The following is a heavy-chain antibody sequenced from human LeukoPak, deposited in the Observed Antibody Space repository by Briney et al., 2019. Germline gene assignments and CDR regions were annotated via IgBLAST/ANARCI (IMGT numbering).Heavy chain of an antibody. CDR3: ARDEYGDYRY. Sequence: GRSLKLSCSASGFTFSAYSAHWVRQAPGKGLEWVATIKPDGSDDYYVDSVKGRFTISRDNSKNSLFLQMNSLRAEETAVYYCARDEYGDYRYWGQGTLVTVSS. V-gene: IGHV3-7*01. CDR2: IKPDGSDD. J-gene: IGHJ4*02. CDR1: GFTFSAYS. D-gene: IGHD4-17*01.